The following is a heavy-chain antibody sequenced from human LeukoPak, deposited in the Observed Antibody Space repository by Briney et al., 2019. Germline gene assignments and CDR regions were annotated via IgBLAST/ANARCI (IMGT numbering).Heavy chain of an antibody. J-gene: IGHJ4*02. Sequence: GASVKVSCKASGYTFTSYDINWVRQATGQGLEWMGWMNPNSGNTGYAQKFQGRVTMTRNTSISTAYMELSSLRSEDTAVYYCAILWGTRKRLSFFDYWGQGTLVTVSS. V-gene: IGHV1-8*01. CDR3: AILWGTRKRLSFFDY. CDR1: GYTFTSYD. CDR2: MNPNSGNT. D-gene: IGHD7-27*01.